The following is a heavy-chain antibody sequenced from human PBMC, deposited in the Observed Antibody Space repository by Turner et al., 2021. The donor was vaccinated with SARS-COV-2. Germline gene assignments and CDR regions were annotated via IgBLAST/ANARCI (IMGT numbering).Heavy chain of an antibody. V-gene: IGHV3-21*01. D-gene: IGHD4-17*01. CDR1: GFDFSSFS. Sequence: VQLVESGGVLVNRGGSMRLSCPASGFDFSSFSMNWVRQAPGKGLEWVSSISDDGTYVDYADSVKGRFTISRDNAKNSLFLEMNSLRGEDTAVYYCASRYGAVSYYDGLDVWGQGTTVTVSS. CDR3: ASRYGAVSYYDGLDV. J-gene: IGHJ6*02. CDR2: ISDDGTYV.